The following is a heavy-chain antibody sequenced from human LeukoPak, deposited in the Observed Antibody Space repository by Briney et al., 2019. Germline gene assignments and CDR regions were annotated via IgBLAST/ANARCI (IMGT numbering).Heavy chain of an antibody. CDR2: ISAYNGNT. Sequence: GASVKVSCKASGYTFTSYGISWVRQAPGQGLEWMGWISAYNGNTNYAQKLQGRVTMTRDTSISTAYVELSRLRSDDTAVYYCARDRPYYAVAGKMVFYGMDVWGQGTTVTVSS. V-gene: IGHV1-18*01. CDR1: GYTFTSYG. D-gene: IGHD6-19*01. CDR3: ARDRPYYAVAGKMVFYGMDV. J-gene: IGHJ6*02.